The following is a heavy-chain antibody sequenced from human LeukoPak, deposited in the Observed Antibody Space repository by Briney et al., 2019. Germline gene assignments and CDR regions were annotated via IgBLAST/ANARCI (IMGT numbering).Heavy chain of an antibody. D-gene: IGHD3-9*01. J-gene: IGHJ4*02. Sequence: GASVKVSCKASGYTFTGYYMHWVRQAPGQGLEWMGWINPNSGGTNYAQKFQGRVTMTRDTSISTAYMELSRLRSDDTAVYYCARGNDILTGYCRLYFDYWGQGTLVTVSS. CDR2: INPNSGGT. V-gene: IGHV1-2*02. CDR3: ARGNDILTGYCRLYFDY. CDR1: GYTFTGYY.